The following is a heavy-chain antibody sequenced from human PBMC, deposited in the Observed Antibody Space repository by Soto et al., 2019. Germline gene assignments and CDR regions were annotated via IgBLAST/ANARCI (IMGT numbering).Heavy chain of an antibody. CDR1: RYTFNGYS. Sequence: ASVKVCSKASRYTFNGYSMHSLRQAHGQGLGWMGWINPNSGGTNYAQKFQGWVTMTRDTSISTAYMELSRLRSDDTAVYYCARAPLMNNIVVVPAAIPPGFDYWGQRPLVTVSS. J-gene: IGHJ4*02. CDR2: INPNSGGT. CDR3: ARAPLMNNIVVVPAAIPPGFDY. V-gene: IGHV1-2*04. D-gene: IGHD2-2*01.